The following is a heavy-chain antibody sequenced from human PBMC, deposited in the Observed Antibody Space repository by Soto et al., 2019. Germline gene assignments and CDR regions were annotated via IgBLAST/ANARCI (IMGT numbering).Heavy chain of an antibody. J-gene: IGHJ5*02. CDR2: IYYSGST. Sequence: QVQLQESGPGLVKPSQTLSLTCTVSGGSISSGGYYWSWIRQHPGKGLEWIGYIYYSGSTYYNPSLKSRVTISVDTSKNQFSLKLSSVTAADTAVYFCARSARITMVWGVMFWFDPWGQGTLVTVSS. V-gene: IGHV4-31*03. CDR1: GGSISSGGYY. D-gene: IGHD3-10*01. CDR3: ARSARITMVWGVMFWFDP.